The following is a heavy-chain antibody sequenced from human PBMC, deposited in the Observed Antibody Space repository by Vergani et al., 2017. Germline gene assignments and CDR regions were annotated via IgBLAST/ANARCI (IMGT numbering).Heavy chain of an antibody. CDR3: AKDDRWFGESAEYYFDY. D-gene: IGHD3-10*01. Sequence: EVQLVESGGGLVQPGRSLRLSCAASGFTFDDYAMHWVRQAPGKGLEWVSGISWNSGSIGYADSVKGRFTISRDNAKNSLYLQMNSLRAEDTALYYCAKDDRWFGESAEYYFDYWGQGILVTVSS. J-gene: IGHJ4*02. CDR1: GFTFDDYA. CDR2: ISWNSGSI. V-gene: IGHV3-9*01.